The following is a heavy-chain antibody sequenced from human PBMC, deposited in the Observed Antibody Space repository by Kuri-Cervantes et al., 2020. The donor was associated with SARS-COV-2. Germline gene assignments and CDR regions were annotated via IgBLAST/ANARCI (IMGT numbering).Heavy chain of an antibody. D-gene: IGHD3-16*02. CDR1: GFTFSSYA. CDR2: ISYDGSDK. J-gene: IGHJ4*02. V-gene: IGHV3-30*04. CDR3: ARDGGRDDYIWGSYRLFDY. Sequence: GESLKISCAASGFTFSSYAMSWVRQAPGKGLEWVALISYDGSDKNYADSVKGRFTISRDNAKNSLYLQMNSLRAEDTAVYYCARDGGRDDYIWGSYRLFDYWGQGTLVTVSS.